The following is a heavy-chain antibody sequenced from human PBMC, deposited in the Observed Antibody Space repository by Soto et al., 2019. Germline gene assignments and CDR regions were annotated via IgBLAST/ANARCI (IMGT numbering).Heavy chain of an antibody. V-gene: IGHV3-23*01. D-gene: IGHD1-1*01. CDR1: GFTFSNYG. J-gene: IGHJ6*02. Sequence: EVQLLESGGGLVQPGGSLRLSCRTSGFTFSNYGMSWVRQAPGKGLEWVSGISGSGGSTNYADSVKGRFAISRDNSKNTLDLQTNSLRVEDTDVYYCAKMEGPTAYYYAMDVWGQGTTVTVFS. CDR2: ISGSGGST. CDR3: AKMEGPTAYYYAMDV.